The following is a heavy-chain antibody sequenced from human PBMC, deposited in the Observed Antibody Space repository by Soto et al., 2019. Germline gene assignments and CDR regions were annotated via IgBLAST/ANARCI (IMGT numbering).Heavy chain of an antibody. CDR3: ATDLLKEYCSGGSCKLGVYYFDY. CDR2: FDPEDGET. J-gene: IGHJ4*02. Sequence: GASVKVSCKVSGYTLTELSMHWVRQAPGKGLEWVGGFDPEDGETIYAQKFQGRVTMTEDTSTDTAYMELSSLRSEDTAVYYCATDLLKEYCSGGSCKLGVYYFDYWGQGTLVTVSS. V-gene: IGHV1-24*01. D-gene: IGHD2-15*01. CDR1: GYTLTELS.